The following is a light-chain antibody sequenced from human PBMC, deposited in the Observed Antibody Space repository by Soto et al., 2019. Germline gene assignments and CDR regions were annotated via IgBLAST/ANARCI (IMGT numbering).Light chain of an antibody. Sequence: DIQMTQSPSPLSASVGDRVTITCRASQTISSWLAWYQQKPGKAPKLLIYKASSLESGVPSRFSGSGSGTEFTLNISSLQPDDFATYYCQQYNSYSTFGQGTKVEIK. J-gene: IGKJ1*01. CDR3: QQYNSYST. V-gene: IGKV1-5*03. CDR2: KAS. CDR1: QTISSW.